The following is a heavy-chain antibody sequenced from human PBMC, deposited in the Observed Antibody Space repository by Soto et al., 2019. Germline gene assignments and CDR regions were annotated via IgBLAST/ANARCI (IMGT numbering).Heavy chain of an antibody. CDR2: INPSGGTT. J-gene: IGHJ4*02. V-gene: IGHV1-46*01. D-gene: IGHD6-13*01. CDR1: GYTFTSYY. Sequence: QVQLVQSGAEVKKPGASVKVSCKASGYTFTSYYMHWVRQAPGQGLEWMGIINPSGGTTTYAQKFRGRVTMTRDTSTSTVYMELSSLRSEDTAVYFCAREGKSSSCLDFWGQGTLVTVSS. CDR3: AREGKSSSCLDF.